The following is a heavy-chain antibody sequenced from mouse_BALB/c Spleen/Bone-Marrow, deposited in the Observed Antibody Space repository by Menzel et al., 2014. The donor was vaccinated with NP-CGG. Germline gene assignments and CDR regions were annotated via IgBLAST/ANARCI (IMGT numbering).Heavy chain of an antibody. J-gene: IGHJ4*01. CDR3: ARCLTGTSAMDY. V-gene: IGHV1-54*01. Sequence: VQLQPSGAELVRPGTSVKVSCKASGYAFTNYLIEWVKQRPGQGLEWIGVINPGSGGTNYNEKFKAKATLTADKSSSTAYMQLSSLTSDDSAVYFCARCLTGTSAMDYWGQGTSVTVSS. D-gene: IGHD4-1*01. CDR2: INPGSGGT. CDR1: GYAFTNYL.